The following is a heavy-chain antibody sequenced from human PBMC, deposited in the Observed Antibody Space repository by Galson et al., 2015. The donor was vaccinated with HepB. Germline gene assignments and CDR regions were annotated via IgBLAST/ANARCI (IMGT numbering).Heavy chain of an antibody. D-gene: IGHD6-19*01. CDR1: GFSLSTSDMC. J-gene: IGHJ4*02. CDR3: ARTYCSGRFASSYYFDY. V-gene: IGHV2-70*11. CDR2: IDWDGDK. Sequence: PALVKPTQTLTLTCTFSGFSLSTSDMCVSWIRQPPGKALEWLARIDWDGDKSYSTSLKTRLTISKDTSKNQAVLTMTNVDPADTATYYCARTYCSGRFASSYYFDYWGQGTLVTVSS.